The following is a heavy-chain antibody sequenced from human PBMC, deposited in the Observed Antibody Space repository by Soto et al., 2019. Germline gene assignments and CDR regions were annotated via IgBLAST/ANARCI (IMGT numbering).Heavy chain of an antibody. D-gene: IGHD4-17*01. CDR2: ISAYNGNT. CDR3: ARDLGDYAGRDFDY. J-gene: IGHJ4*02. Sequence: GQGLEWMGWISAYNGNTNYAQKLQGRVTMTTDTSTSTAYMELRSLRSDDTAVYYCARDLGDYAGRDFDYWGQGTLVTVSS. V-gene: IGHV1-18*01.